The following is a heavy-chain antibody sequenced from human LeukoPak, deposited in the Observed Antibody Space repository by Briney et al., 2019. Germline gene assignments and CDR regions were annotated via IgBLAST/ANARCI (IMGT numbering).Heavy chain of an antibody. J-gene: IGHJ4*02. CDR1: GGSFSGYY. CDR3: ARAPYYYDSSGYYSFDY. CDR2: INHSGST. Sequence: KPSETRSLTCAVYGGSFSGYYWSWIRQPPGKGLEWIGEINHSGSTNYNPSLKSRVTISVDTSKNQFSLKLSSVTAADTAVYYCARAPYYYDSSGYYSFDYWGQGTLVTVSS. D-gene: IGHD3-22*01. V-gene: IGHV4-34*01.